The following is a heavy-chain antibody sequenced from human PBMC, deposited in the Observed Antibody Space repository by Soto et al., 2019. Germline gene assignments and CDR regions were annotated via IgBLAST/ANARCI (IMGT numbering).Heavy chain of an antibody. D-gene: IGHD6-19*01. Sequence: QVQLVESGGGVVQPGRSLRLSCAASGFTFSSYAMHWVRQAPGKGLEWVAVISYDGSNKYYADSVKGRFTISRDNSKNTRYLQVNSLRAEDTAVYYCAREPYPGIAVAGGGFDPWGQGTLVTVSS. V-gene: IGHV3-30-3*01. J-gene: IGHJ5*02. CDR3: AREPYPGIAVAGGGFDP. CDR2: ISYDGSNK. CDR1: GFTFSSYA.